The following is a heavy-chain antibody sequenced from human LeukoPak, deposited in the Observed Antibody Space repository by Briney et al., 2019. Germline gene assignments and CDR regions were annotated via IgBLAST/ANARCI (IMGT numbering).Heavy chain of an antibody. J-gene: IGHJ5*02. V-gene: IGHV4-4*07. CDR2: IYTSGST. D-gene: IGHD4-17*01. CDR3: ARGRDYGDYQGRADWFDP. CDR1: GGSISIYY. Sequence: PSETLSLTCTVSGGSISIYYWSWIRQPAGKGLEWIGRIYTSGSTNYNPSLKSRVTMSVDTSKNQFSLKLSSVTAADTAVYYCARGRDYGDYQGRADWFDPWGQGTLVTVSS.